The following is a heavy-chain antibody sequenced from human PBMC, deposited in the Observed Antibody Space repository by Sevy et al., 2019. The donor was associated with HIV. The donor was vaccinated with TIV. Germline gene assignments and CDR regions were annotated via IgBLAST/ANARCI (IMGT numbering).Heavy chain of an antibody. D-gene: IGHD2-2*02. CDR1: GFTFSSYA. CDR2: ISGSGGST. J-gene: IGHJ6*02. V-gene: IGHV3-23*01. Sequence: GGSLRLSCAASGFTFSSYAMSWVRQAPGKGLEWVSAISGSGGSTYYADSVKGRFTISRDNSKNTRYLQMNSLRAEDTAVYYCEGSCSSTSCYTGFYYYYVMDVWGQGTTVTVSS. CDR3: EGSCSSTSCYTGFYYYYVMDV.